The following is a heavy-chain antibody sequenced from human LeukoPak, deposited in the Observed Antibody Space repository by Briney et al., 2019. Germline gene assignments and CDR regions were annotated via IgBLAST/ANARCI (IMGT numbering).Heavy chain of an antibody. CDR3: ARGRPGRDGYNYFDY. J-gene: IGHJ4*02. CDR2: IYYSGST. Sequence: SETLSLTCTVSGGSSGDSIRGHYWSWIRQPPGEGLKWIGYIYYSGSTEYYPSLKSRVTISVDTSKNQFSLKLTSVTAADTAVYYCARGRPGRDGYNYFDYWGQGTLVTVSS. D-gene: IGHD5-24*01. CDR1: GGSSGDSIRGHY. V-gene: IGHV4-59*11.